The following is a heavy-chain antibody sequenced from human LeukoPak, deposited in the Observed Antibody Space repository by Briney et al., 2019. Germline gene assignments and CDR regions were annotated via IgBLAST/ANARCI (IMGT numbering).Heavy chain of an antibody. CDR1: GGSIRGYY. D-gene: IGHD3-16*01. Sequence: PSETLSLTCTVSGGSIRGYYWSWVRQPPGKGQEWIAYIYYSGSTNYNPSLKSRVTISLDTSKNQFSLKLSSVTAADTAVYYCAVGATHYYMDVWGKGTTVTVSS. CDR3: AVGATHYYMDV. V-gene: IGHV4-59*08. J-gene: IGHJ6*03. CDR2: IYYSGST.